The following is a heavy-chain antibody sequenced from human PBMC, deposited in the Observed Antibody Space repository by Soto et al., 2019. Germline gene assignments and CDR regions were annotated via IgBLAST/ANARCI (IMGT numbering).Heavy chain of an antibody. J-gene: IGHJ5*02. CDR2: IYYSGST. CDR1: GGSISSSSYY. V-gene: IGHV4-39*01. Sequence: SETLSLTCTVSGGSISSSSYYWGWIRQPPGKGLEWIGSIYYSGSTYYNPSLKSRVTISVDTSKNQFSLKLSSVTAADTAVYYCARPQEGGNIAARLWFDPWGQGTLVTVSS. CDR3: ARPQEGGNIAARLWFDP. D-gene: IGHD6-6*01.